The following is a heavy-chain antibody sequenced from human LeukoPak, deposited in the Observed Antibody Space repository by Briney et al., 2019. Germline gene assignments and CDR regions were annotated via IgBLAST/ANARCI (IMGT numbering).Heavy chain of an antibody. V-gene: IGHV3-21*01. CDR1: GFTFSSYS. D-gene: IGHD3-16*01. J-gene: IGHJ4*02. CDR2: ISSSSSYI. CDR3: ASGGGPFDY. Sequence: GGSLRLSCAASGFTFSSYSMNWVRRAPGKGLEWVSSISSSSSYIYYADSVKGRFTISRDNAKNSLYLQMNSLRAEDTAVYYCASGGGPFDYWGQGTLVTVSS.